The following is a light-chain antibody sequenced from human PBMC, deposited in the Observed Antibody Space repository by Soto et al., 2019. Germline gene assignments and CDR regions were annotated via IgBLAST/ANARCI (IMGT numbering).Light chain of an antibody. CDR1: QSVSVNS. CDR2: AAS. J-gene: IGKJ3*01. V-gene: IGKV3-20*01. CDR3: QQYGGSPFT. Sequence: EIGLTQSPGTLSLSPGERATLYCRASQSVSVNSLAWYQQKGGQAPRLLIYAASTRATGVPDRFSGTGSGTDFALTISRLETDDSAVYYCQQYGGSPFTFGPGTKVDIK.